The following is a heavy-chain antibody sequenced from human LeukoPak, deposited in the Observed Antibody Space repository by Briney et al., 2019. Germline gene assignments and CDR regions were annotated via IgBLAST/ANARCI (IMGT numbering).Heavy chain of an antibody. Sequence: GESLKISCKGSGYSFTSYWIGWVRQMPGKGLERMGIIYPGDSDTRYSPSFQGQVTISADKSISTAYLQWSSLKASDTAMYYCARAHSFYSSGWSPFDYWGQGTLVTVSS. CDR2: IYPGDSDT. CDR1: GYSFTSYW. CDR3: ARAHSFYSSGWSPFDY. D-gene: IGHD6-19*01. V-gene: IGHV5-51*01. J-gene: IGHJ4*02.